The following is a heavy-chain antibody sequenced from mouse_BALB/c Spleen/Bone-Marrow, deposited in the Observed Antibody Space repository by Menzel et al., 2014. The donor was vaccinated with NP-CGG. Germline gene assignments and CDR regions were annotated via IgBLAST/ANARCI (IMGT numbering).Heavy chain of an antibody. CDR2: INPDSSTT. CDR3: ARNDGYSFAY. Sequence: EVKLQESGGGLVQPGGSLKLSCAASGFDFSGYWMSWVRQAPGKGLEWIGEINPDSSTTNYTPSLKDKFIISRDNAKNTLYLQMSKVRSEDTALYYCARNDGYSFAYWGQGTLVTVPA. D-gene: IGHD2-3*01. CDR1: GFDFSGYW. V-gene: IGHV4-1*02. J-gene: IGHJ3*01.